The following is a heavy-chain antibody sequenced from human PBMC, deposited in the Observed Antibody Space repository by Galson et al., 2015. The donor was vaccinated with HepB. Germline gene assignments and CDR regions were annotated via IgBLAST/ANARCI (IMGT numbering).Heavy chain of an antibody. CDR1: GFTFSSYS. V-gene: IGHV3-48*01. D-gene: IGHD3-3*01. Sequence: SLRLSCAASGFTFSSYSMNWVRQAPGKGLEWVSYISSSSSTIYYADSVKGRFTISRDNAKNSLYLQMSSLRAEDTAVYYCARGYYDFWKGDYFDYWGQGTLVTVSS. J-gene: IGHJ4*02. CDR3: ARGYYDFWKGDYFDY. CDR2: ISSSSSTI.